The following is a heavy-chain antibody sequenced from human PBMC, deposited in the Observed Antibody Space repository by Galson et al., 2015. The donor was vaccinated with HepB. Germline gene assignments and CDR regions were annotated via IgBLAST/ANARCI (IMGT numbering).Heavy chain of an antibody. J-gene: IGHJ4*02. D-gene: IGHD2-15*01. CDR2: IYSGGST. CDR1: GFTVSSNY. CDR3: ARVVRGPATRYFDY. Sequence: SLRLSCAASGFTVSSNYMSWVRQAPGKGLEWVSVIYSGGSTYYADSVKGRFTISRDNSKNTLYLQMNSLRAEDTAVYYCARVVRGPATRYFDYWGQGTLVTVSS. V-gene: IGHV3-53*01.